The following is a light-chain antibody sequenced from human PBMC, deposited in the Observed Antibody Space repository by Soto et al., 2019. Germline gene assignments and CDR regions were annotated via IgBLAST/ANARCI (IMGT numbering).Light chain of an antibody. Sequence: DIQMTQSPSTLSASVGDRVTITCRASQSISSWLAWYQQKPGKAPKLLIYDASSLESGVPSRFSGSGSGTEFTLTISSLQPDDFATYYCQQYNSSPTWTFGQGTKVEIK. CDR1: QSISSW. J-gene: IGKJ1*01. CDR2: DAS. CDR3: QQYNSSPTWT. V-gene: IGKV1-5*01.